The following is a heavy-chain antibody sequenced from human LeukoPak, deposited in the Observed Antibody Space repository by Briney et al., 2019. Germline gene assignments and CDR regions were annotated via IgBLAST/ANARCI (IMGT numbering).Heavy chain of an antibody. D-gene: IGHD3-10*01. CDR3: TGNYYGSGSYADFDY. CDR2: IRSTANGYAT. V-gene: IGHV3-73*01. J-gene: IGHJ4*02. CDR1: GFTFSGSA. Sequence: GGSLRLSCAASGFTFSGSALHWVRQASGKGLEWVGRIRSTANGYATAYAASVKGRLTISRDDSKNTAYLQMDSLKTEDTAVYYCTGNYYGSGSYADFDYWGQGTLVTVSS.